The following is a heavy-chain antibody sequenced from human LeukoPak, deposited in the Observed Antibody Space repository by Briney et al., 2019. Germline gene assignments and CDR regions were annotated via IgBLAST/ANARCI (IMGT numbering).Heavy chain of an antibody. V-gene: IGHV3-21*01. CDR2: ISSSSSYI. CDR3: ASLDAATWHKGY. CDR1: GFTFSSYS. J-gene: IGHJ4*02. D-gene: IGHD5-18*01. Sequence: PGGSLRLSCAASGFTFSSYSMNWVRQAPGKGLEWVSSISSSSSYIYYADSVKGRFTISRDNAKNSLYLQMNSLRAEDTAVYYCASLDAATWHKGYWGRGTLVTVSS.